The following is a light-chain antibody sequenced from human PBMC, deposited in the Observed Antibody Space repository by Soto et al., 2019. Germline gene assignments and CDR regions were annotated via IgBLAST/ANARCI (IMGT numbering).Light chain of an antibody. J-gene: IGLJ2*01. CDR1: SSDVGGYNY. Sequence: QSVLTQPASVSGSPGQSITISCTGTSSDVGGYNYVSWYQQYPGKAPKLMIYEVSNRPSGFSNRFSGSKSGNTASLTISGLQAEDEADYYCSSCTSSGSFAVVIGGGTKLTVL. V-gene: IGLV2-14*01. CDR2: EVS. CDR3: SSCTSSGSFAVV.